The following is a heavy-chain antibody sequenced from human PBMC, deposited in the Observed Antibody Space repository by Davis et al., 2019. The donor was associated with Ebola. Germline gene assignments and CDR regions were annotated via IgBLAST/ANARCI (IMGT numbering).Heavy chain of an antibody. Sequence: ASVKVSCKASGYTFTSYYMHWVRQAPGQGLEWMGIINPSGGSTSYAQKFQGRVTITADESTSTAYMELSSLRSEDTAVYYCARVVQQWLVLPYYFDYWGQGTLVTVSS. CDR3: ARVVQQWLVLPYYFDY. CDR1: GYTFTSYY. D-gene: IGHD6-19*01. V-gene: IGHV1-46*01. CDR2: INPSGGST. J-gene: IGHJ4*02.